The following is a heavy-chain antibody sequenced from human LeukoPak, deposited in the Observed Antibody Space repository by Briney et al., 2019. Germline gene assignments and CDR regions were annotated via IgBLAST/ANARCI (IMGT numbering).Heavy chain of an antibody. CDR2: IKQDGREK. CDR1: GFTFSSYW. D-gene: IGHD3-10*01. J-gene: IGHJ4*02. Sequence: GGSLRLSCAASGFTFSSYWMSWVRQAPGKGLEWVANIKQDGREKYYVDSVKGRFTISRDNAKTSLYLQMNSLRAEDTAVYYCARVGDYYGSGSYYTPFDYWGQGTLVTVSS. V-gene: IGHV3-7*03. CDR3: ARVGDYYGSGSYYTPFDY.